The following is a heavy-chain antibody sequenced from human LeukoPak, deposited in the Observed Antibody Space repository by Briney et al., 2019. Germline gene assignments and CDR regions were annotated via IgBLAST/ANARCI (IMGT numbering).Heavy chain of an antibody. J-gene: IGHJ4*02. CDR2: ISYDGSNK. V-gene: IGHV3-30*18. CDR1: GFTFTTYW. CDR3: AKGSRWQQLAYFDY. Sequence: GGSLRLSCAASGFTFTTYWMTWVRQAPGKGLEWVALISYDGSNKYCADSVKGRFTISRDNSKNTLYLQMNSLRAEDTAVYYCAKGSRWQQLAYFDYWGQGTLVTVSS. D-gene: IGHD6-13*01.